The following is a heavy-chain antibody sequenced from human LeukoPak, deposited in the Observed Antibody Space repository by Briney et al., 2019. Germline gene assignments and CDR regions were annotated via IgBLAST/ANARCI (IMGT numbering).Heavy chain of an antibody. CDR1: GGTFSSYA. CDR2: IIPIFGTA. CDR3: ARTSRRIAAAGDFDY. Sequence: SVKVSCKASGGTFSSYAISWVRQAPGQGLEWMGGIIPIFGTANYAQKFQGRVTITADESTSTAYMELSSLRSEDTAVYYCARTSRRIAAAGDFDYWGQEPWSPSPQ. D-gene: IGHD6-13*01. V-gene: IGHV1-69*13. J-gene: IGHJ4*01.